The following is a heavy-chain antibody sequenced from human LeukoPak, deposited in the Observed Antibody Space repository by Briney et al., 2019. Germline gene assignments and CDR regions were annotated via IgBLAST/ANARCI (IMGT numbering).Heavy chain of an antibody. D-gene: IGHD6-13*01. J-gene: IGHJ4*02. CDR1: GFTFSDYY. V-gene: IGHV3-66*01. Sequence: QSGGSLRLSCAASGFTFSDYYMSWIRQAPGKGLEWVSVIYSGGSTYYADSVKGRFTISRDNSKNTLYLQMNSLRAEDTAVYYCARALAAAGPSDYWGQGTLVTVSS. CDR3: ARALAAAGPSDY. CDR2: IYSGGST.